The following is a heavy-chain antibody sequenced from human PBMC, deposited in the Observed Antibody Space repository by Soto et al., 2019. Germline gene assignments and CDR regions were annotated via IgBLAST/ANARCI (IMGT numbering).Heavy chain of an antibody. V-gene: IGHV3-21*01. J-gene: IGHJ6*02. CDR1: GFTFISHS. CDR2: ISSSSSKI. Sequence: EMQLVESGGGLVKSGGSLRRSCAASGFTFISHSMNWVRQAPGKGLEWVASISSSSSKIYYADSVKGRFTISRDNAENSLYLQLNSLRADDTAVYYCARWSGHCSNGVCVGLYFYYNGMDVWGQGITVIVSS. CDR3: ARWSGHCSNGVCVGLYFYYNGMDV. D-gene: IGHD2-8*01.